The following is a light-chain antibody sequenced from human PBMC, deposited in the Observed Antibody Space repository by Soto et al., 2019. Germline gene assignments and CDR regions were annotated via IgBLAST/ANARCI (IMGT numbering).Light chain of an antibody. V-gene: IGKV1-5*03. J-gene: IGKJ2*01. CDR1: QSISNW. Sequence: DIQMTQSPSTLSASVGDRVTITCRASQSISNWLAWYQQKPGKAPKLLLYKTSTLQSGVPSRFSGSESGTEFSLTFSSLQPDDFATYYCQQYTSYPYTFGQGTKLEIK. CDR2: KTS. CDR3: QQYTSYPYT.